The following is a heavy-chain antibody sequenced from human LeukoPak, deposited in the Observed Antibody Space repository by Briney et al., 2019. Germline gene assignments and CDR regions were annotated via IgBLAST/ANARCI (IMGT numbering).Heavy chain of an antibody. D-gene: IGHD3-16*02. CDR2: INPDATTK. CDR3: ARDYDYPWGINRYDAFDV. J-gene: IGHJ3*01. CDR1: GFDFNNFW. Sequence: PGGSLRLSCAASGFDFNNFWMHWVRQAPGKELVWVSHINPDATTKNYADFVKGRFTISRDNAKNTMYLQMNNLGAEDTAVYYCARDYDYPWGINRYDAFDVWGQGTVVTVSS. V-gene: IGHV3-74*01.